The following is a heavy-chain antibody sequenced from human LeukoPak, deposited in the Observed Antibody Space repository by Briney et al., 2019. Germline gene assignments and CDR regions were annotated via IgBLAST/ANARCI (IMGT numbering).Heavy chain of an antibody. D-gene: IGHD6-19*01. CDR1: GFTFSDDY. CDR2: ISDSGSYT. Sequence: PGGSLRLSCAASGFTFSDDYMNWIRQAPGKGLEWVSYISDSGSYTNYADSVKGRFTISRDNAKNSLYLQMNSLRAEDTAVYYCARGEAFSSGWPYYFDFWGQGALVTVSS. CDR3: ARGEAFSSGWPYYFDF. V-gene: IGHV3-11*05. J-gene: IGHJ4*02.